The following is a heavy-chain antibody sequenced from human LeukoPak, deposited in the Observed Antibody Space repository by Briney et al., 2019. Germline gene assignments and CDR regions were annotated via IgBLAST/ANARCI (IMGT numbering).Heavy chain of an antibody. J-gene: IGHJ4*02. D-gene: IGHD5-24*01. CDR1: GGTFSSYA. V-gene: IGHV1-69*13. Sequence: SVNVSCKSSGGTFSSYAISWVRQAPGQGLEWMGGIIPIFGTANYAQKFQGRVTITADESTSTAYMELSSLRSEDTAVYYCARSRDGRFDYWGQGTLVTVSS. CDR2: IIPIFGTA. CDR3: ARSRDGRFDY.